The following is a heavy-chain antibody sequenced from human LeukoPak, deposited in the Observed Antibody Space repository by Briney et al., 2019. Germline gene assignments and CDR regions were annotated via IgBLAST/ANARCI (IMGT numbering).Heavy chain of an antibody. D-gene: IGHD2-15*01. V-gene: IGHV3-23*01. J-gene: IGHJ4*02. CDR1: GFTFSSYA. CDR2: ISGSGGST. CDR3: AKSLRYCSGGSCYAFDY. Sequence: PGGSLRLSCAASGFTFSSYAMSWVRQAPGKGLEWVSAISGSGGSTYYADTVKCRFTISRDNSKNTLYLQMNSLRAEDTAVYYCAKSLRYCSGGSCYAFDYWGQGTLVTVSS.